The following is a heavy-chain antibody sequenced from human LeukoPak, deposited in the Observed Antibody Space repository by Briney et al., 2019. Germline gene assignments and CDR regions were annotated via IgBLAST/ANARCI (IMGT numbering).Heavy chain of an antibody. CDR1: GFTFSSYS. V-gene: IGHV3-23*01. J-gene: IGHJ5*02. D-gene: IGHD2-2*01. CDR2: ISGSDDRT. Sequence: PGGSLRLSCAASGFTFSSYSMNWVRQAPGKGLEWVSGISGSDDRTYYADSAKGRFTISRDNSKNTLYLQVNSLRVDDTAVYYCAKWPGSSPSWGWFDPWGQGTLVTVSS. CDR3: AKWPGSSPSWGWFDP.